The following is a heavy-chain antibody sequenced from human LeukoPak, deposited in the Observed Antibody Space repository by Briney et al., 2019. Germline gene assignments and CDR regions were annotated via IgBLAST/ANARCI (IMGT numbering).Heavy chain of an antibody. V-gene: IGHV3-30*02. D-gene: IGHD3-10*01. CDR1: GFTFRGYG. J-gene: IGHJ6*04. CDR3: ARDSGDAPDV. CDR2: IEYDGSNK. Sequence: GGSLRLSCAASGFTFRGYGMHWVREAPGKGLEWVTFIEYDGSNKYYADSVKGRFTISRDNAKNTLYLQMNSLRAEDTAVYYCARDSGDAPDVWGKGTTVTVSS.